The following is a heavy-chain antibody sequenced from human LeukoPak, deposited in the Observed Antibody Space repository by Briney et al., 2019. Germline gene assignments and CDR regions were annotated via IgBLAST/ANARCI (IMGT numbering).Heavy chain of an antibody. J-gene: IGHJ4*02. Sequence: GGSLRLSCAASGFTFSSYAMTWVRQAPGKGLQWVLTISVSGENTYYADSVKGRFTISRDISKSTLYLQMNSLRDEDTALYYCAKYGSGTYYNGLHWGQGTLVTVSS. CDR3: AKYGSGTYYNGLH. V-gene: IGHV3-23*01. CDR1: GFTFSSYA. D-gene: IGHD3-10*01. CDR2: ISVSGENT.